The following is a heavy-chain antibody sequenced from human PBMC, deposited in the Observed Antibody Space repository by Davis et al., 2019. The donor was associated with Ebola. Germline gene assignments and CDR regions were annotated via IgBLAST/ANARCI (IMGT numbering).Heavy chain of an antibody. Sequence: GGSLRLSCAASGFSFSSYGMHWVRQAPGKGLEWVAFISYDGSNKNYADSVKGRFTISRDNSKNTLYLQMNSLRAEDTAVYYCAVIMVRGVIGENCFDPWGQGTLVTVSS. CDR2: ISYDGSNK. D-gene: IGHD3-10*01. J-gene: IGHJ5*02. V-gene: IGHV3-30*03. CDR1: GFSFSSYG. CDR3: AVIMVRGVIGENCFDP.